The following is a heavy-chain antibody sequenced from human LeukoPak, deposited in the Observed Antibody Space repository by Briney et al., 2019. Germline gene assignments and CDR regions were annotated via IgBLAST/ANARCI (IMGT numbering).Heavy chain of an antibody. CDR3: TKQYYYGSGNYPSDY. V-gene: IGHV3-30*18. Sequence: GGSLRLSCAASGFNVSTNYMSWVRQAPGKGLEWVAVISFDGNNKYYADSVKGRFTISRDNSKNTLYLQMNSLRAEDTAVYYCTKQYYYGSGNYPSDYWGQGTLVTVSS. J-gene: IGHJ4*02. D-gene: IGHD3-10*01. CDR2: ISFDGNNK. CDR1: GFNVSTNY.